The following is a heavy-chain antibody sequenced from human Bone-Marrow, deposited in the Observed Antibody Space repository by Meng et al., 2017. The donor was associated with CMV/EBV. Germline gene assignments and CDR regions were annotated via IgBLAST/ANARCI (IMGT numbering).Heavy chain of an antibody. D-gene: IGHD2-2*01. CDR2: IKQDGSEK. CDR3: ARRESYQQGYGMDV. V-gene: IGHV3-7*03. J-gene: IGHJ6*02. CDR1: GFTFSSYW. Sequence: GSLRLSCAACGFTFSSYWMSWVRQAPGKGLEWVANIKQDGSEKYYVDSVKGRFTISRDNAKNSLSLQMNSLRAEDTAVYYCARRESYQQGYGMDVWGQGTTVTVSS.